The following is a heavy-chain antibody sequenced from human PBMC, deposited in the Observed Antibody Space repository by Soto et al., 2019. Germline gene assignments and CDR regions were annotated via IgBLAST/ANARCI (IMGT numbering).Heavy chain of an antibody. CDR2: IRSKGNNYAT. J-gene: IGHJ6*03. CDR3: SRQASDFWSGKPQYYMDV. V-gene: IGHV3-73*01. Sequence: GGSLRLSCAASGFTFSGSALHWLRQASGKGLEWVGRIRSKGNNYATAYGASLKGRFTISRDDSKNTAYLQMNSLNTEDTAVYYCSRQASDFWSGKPQYYMDVWGKGTTVTVSS. CDR1: GFTFSGSA. D-gene: IGHD3-3*01.